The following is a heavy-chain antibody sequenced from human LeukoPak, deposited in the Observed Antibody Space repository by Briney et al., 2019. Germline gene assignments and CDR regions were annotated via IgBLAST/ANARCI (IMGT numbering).Heavy chain of an antibody. Sequence: PGGSLRLSCAASGFSFISYGMHWVRQAPGKGLEWVGVISDDGRRKDYADSVKGRFTISRDNSKDTLYLQMNSLRAEDTAVYYCARDPDDSSGYYYYGDAFDIWGQGTMVTVSS. D-gene: IGHD3-22*01. CDR2: ISDDGRRK. CDR1: GFSFISYG. J-gene: IGHJ3*02. V-gene: IGHV3-30*03. CDR3: ARDPDDSSGYYYYGDAFDI.